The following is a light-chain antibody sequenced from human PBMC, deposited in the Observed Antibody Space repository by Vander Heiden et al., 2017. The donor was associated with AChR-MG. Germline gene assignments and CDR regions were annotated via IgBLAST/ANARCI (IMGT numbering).Light chain of an antibody. V-gene: IGKV3-20*01. CDR2: GAS. Sequence: EIVLTQSPGTLSLSPGERATLSCRASQRVTSSFLAWYQQKPGQAPSLLIYGASSRATGIPDRFSGSGSGTNFTLTISRLEPEDFAVYYCQQDGRTPRTFGQGTKVEIE. CDR3: QQDGRTPRT. CDR1: QRVTSSF. J-gene: IGKJ1*01.